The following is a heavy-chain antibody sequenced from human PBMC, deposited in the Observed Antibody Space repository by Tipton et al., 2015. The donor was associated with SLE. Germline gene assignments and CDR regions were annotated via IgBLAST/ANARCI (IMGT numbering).Heavy chain of an antibody. CDR1: GFTFSNYA. D-gene: IGHD3-22*01. CDR3: ARAGNYYDSSGYSPLDY. V-gene: IGHV3-64*02. Sequence: GSLRLSCAASGFTFSNYAMHWGRQAPGKGLEYISVISSNGANTHYADSVKGRFTISRDNSKNTVYLQVGSLRAEDMAVYYCARAGNYYDSSGYSPLDYWGQGTLVTVSS. CDR2: ISSNGANT. J-gene: IGHJ4*02.